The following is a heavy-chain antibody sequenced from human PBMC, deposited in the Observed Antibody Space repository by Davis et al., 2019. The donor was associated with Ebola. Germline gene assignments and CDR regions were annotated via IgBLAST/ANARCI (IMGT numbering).Heavy chain of an antibody. V-gene: IGHV3-73*01. Sequence: GESLKISCAASGFTFSGPAIHWVRQASGKGLERVGRVRSKANSYATAYAASVKGRFTISRDDSKNTAYLQMNSLKTEDTAVYYCTRQYGDYDYWGQGTLVTVSS. D-gene: IGHD4-17*01. J-gene: IGHJ4*02. CDR2: VRSKANSYAT. CDR3: TRQYGDYDY. CDR1: GFTFSGPA.